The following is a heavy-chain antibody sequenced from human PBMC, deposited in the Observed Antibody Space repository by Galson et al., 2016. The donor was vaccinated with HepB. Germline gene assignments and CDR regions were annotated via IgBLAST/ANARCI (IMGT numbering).Heavy chain of an antibody. CDR1: EFTFSNYP. D-gene: IGHD4-23*01. Sequence: SLRLSCAASEFTFSNYPMNWVRQAPGKGLQWVSTIAARSDGSYYEDSVRGRFTISRDNSKNTLSLQMNNLGVEDTALYFCVRDNFADYWGQGTLVTVSS. CDR3: VRDNFADY. V-gene: IGHV3-23*01. CDR2: IAARSDGS. J-gene: IGHJ4*02.